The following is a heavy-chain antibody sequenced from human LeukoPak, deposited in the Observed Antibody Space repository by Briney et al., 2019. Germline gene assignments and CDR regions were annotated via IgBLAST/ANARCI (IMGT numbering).Heavy chain of an antibody. D-gene: IGHD5-12*01. CDR2: MNPNSGNT. CDR3: ASGPGGGYEFDY. CDR1: GYTFTSYD. Sequence: ASVKVSCKASGYTFTSYDINWVRQATGQGLEWMGWMNPNSGNTGYAQKFQGRVTMTRNTSISTAYMELSSLGSEDTAVYYCASGPGGGYEFDYWGQGTLVTVSS. J-gene: IGHJ4*02. V-gene: IGHV1-8*01.